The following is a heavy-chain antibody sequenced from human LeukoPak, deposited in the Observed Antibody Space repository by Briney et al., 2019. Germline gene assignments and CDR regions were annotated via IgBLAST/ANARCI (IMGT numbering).Heavy chain of an antibody. CDR3: ASDSAWNLHGGYLDH. D-gene: IGHD2-15*01. V-gene: IGHV3-30*04. CDR1: GFSFYNLA. J-gene: IGHJ4*02. Sequence: GGSLRLSCATSGFSFYNLAFHWVRQAPGKGLEWVSLISHDGNSREYADSVKGRFIVSRDNSKNTLYLQMNSLRSEDTAVYYCASDSAWNLHGGYLDHWGQGTLVSVSS. CDR2: ISHDGNSR.